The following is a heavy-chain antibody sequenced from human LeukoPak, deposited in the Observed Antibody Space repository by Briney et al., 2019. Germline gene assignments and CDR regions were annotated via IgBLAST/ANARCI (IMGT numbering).Heavy chain of an antibody. J-gene: IGHJ4*02. V-gene: IGHV3-23*01. CDR2: INVRGGTT. CDR3: ANPYPYCSSSDCQF. D-gene: IGHD2-2*01. Sequence: PGGSLRLSCAASGFTFSNYAMSWVRQAPGRGLEWVSTINVRGGTTYYADSVKGRFTISRDNSRNTLYLQMDSLRAEDTAVYYCANPYPYCSSSDCQFWGQGTLVTVSS. CDR1: GFTFSNYA.